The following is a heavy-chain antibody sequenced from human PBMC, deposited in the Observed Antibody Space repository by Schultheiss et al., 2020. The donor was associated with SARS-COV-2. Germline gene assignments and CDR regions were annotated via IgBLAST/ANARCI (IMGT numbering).Heavy chain of an antibody. J-gene: IGHJ5*02. V-gene: IGHV3-23*03. CDR2: IYSGGST. Sequence: GESLKISCAASGFTFSSYAMSWVRQAPGKGLEWVSVIYSGGSTYYADSVKGRFTISRERGTNTLLLQMNSLRVEDTAVYFCARDPRVGATTWFDPWGQGTPVTVSS. CDR1: GFTFSSYA. D-gene: IGHD1-26*01. CDR3: ARDPRVGATTWFDP.